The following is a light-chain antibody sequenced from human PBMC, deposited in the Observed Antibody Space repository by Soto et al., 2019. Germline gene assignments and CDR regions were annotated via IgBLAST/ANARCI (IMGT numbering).Light chain of an antibody. J-gene: IGKJ1*01. CDR2: GAS. Sequence: EILMTQSPATLSVSPGERATLSCKASRSVRSNLAWYQQKPGQAPRLLISGASTRATGITDRFSGSGSGTEFTLTTNSLQSEDFAVYYCQQYNYWPGTFGQGTKVDIK. CDR1: RSVRSN. V-gene: IGKV3-15*01. CDR3: QQYNYWPGT.